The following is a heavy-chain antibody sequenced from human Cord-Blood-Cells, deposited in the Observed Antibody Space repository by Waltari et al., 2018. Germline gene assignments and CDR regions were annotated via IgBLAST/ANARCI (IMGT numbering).Heavy chain of an antibody. D-gene: IGHD6-19*01. Sequence: QVQLQQRGAGLLKPSETLSLTCAVYGGSFSGYYWSWIPQPPGKGLEWIGEINHSGSTNYNPSLKSRVTISVDTSKNQFSLKLSSVTAADTAVYYCARVSLGIGLAYFDYWGQGTLVTVSS. CDR3: ARVSLGIGLAYFDY. CDR1: GGSFSGYY. CDR2: INHSGST. J-gene: IGHJ4*02. V-gene: IGHV4-34*01.